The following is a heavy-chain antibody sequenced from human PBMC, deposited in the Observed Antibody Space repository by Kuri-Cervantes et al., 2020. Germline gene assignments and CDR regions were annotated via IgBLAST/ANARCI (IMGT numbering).Heavy chain of an antibody. Sequence: GGSLRLSCVASGFRSSNYNLNWVRQAPGKGLEWVSTISSGSDYIYYGDSVKGRFTISRDNAENSLYLQMNSLRVGDTAVYYCTRDRGYCSGGGCYSTGFSFDYWGQGALVTVSS. CDR2: ISSGSDYI. D-gene: IGHD2-15*01. CDR1: GFRSSNYN. J-gene: IGHJ4*02. CDR3: TRDRGYCSGGGCYSTGFSFDY. V-gene: IGHV3-21*01.